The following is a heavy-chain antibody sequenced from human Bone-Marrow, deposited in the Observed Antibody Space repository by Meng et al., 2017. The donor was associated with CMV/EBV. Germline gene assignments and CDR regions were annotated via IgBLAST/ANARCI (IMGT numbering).Heavy chain of an antibody. CDR3: AIGPKYYFDY. CDR1: GGSISSSSYY. Sequence: SETLSLTCTVSGGSISSSSYYWGWIRQPPGKGLEWIGYIYYSGSTNYNPSLKSRVTISVDTSKNQFSLKLSSVTAADTAVYYCAIGPKYYFDYWGQGTLVTVSS. CDR2: IYYSGST. J-gene: IGHJ4*02. V-gene: IGHV4-61*05.